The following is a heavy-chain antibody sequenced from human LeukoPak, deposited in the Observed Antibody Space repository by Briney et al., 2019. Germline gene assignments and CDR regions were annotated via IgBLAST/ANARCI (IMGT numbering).Heavy chain of an antibody. V-gene: IGHV1-2*02. CDR3: ARATDISSWYLAY. J-gene: IGHJ4*02. CDR1: EYTFTGYY. D-gene: IGHD6-13*01. CDR2: NNPNSGAT. Sequence: ASVKVSCKASEYTFTGYYMHWVRQAPGQGLEWMGWNNPNSGATDYAQNFQGRVTLTRDTSISTAYMELSRLRSDDTAVYYCARATDISSWYLAYWGQGTLVTVSS.